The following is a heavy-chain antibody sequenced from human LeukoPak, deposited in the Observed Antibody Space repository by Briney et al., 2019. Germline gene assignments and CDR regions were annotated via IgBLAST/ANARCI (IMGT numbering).Heavy chain of an antibody. CDR1: GFTFSSYG. V-gene: IGHV3-33*01. CDR2: IWYDGSNK. J-gene: IGHJ4*02. D-gene: IGHD6-19*01. CDR3: ARDGAVAGLGKFDY. Sequence: GRSLRLSCTASGFTFSSYGMHWVRQAPGKGLEWVAVIWYDGSNKDYADSVKGRFTISRDNSKNTLYLQVNSLRGEDTAVYYCARDGAVAGLGKFDYWGQGTLVTVSS.